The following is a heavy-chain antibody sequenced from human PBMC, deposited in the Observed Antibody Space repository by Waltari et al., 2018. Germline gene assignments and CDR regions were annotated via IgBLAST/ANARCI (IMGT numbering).Heavy chain of an antibody. Sequence: QVQLVQSGAEVKKPGSSVKVSCKASGGTFSNYAISWVRQAPGQGLEWMGGIIPICGTANYAQKFQGRVTITADESTSTAYMELSSLRSEDTAVYYCARVGLLGSGWYSGGGVAFDIWGQGTMVTVSS. J-gene: IGHJ3*02. D-gene: IGHD6-19*01. CDR2: IIPICGTA. CDR1: GGTFSNYA. CDR3: ARVGLLGSGWYSGGGVAFDI. V-gene: IGHV1-69*01.